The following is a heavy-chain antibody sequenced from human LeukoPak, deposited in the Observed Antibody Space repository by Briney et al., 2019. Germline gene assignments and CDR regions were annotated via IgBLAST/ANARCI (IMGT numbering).Heavy chain of an antibody. CDR3: ATEGFYY. CDR1: GAAFTKYG. Sequence: GGSLRLSCAASGAAFTKYGMKWVRQAAGAGLEYISGISRNGDITHYADSVKGRFTISRDNVQNTLYLQMNSLRADDKALYYCATEGFYYWGPGTQVTVSS. J-gene: IGHJ4*02. CDR2: ISRNGDIT. V-gene: IGHV3-23*01.